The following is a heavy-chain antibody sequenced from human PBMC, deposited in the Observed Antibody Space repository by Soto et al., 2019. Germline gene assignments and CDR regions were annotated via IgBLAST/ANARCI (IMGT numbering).Heavy chain of an antibody. Sequence: GESLKISCKGSGYTFTSYWITWVRQMPGKGLEWMGRIDPSDSYTNYSPSFQGHVTISADKSISTAYLQWSSLKASDTAMYYCASKTYYYDSSGLMDYGMDVWGQGTTVTVSS. V-gene: IGHV5-10-1*01. CDR2: IDPSDSYT. CDR1: GYTFTSYW. J-gene: IGHJ6*02. D-gene: IGHD3-22*01. CDR3: ASKTYYYDSSGLMDYGMDV.